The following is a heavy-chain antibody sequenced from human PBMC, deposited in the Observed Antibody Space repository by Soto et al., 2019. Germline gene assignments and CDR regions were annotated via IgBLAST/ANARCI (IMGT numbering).Heavy chain of an antibody. CDR2: ISGSGGST. CDR1: GFTFSSYA. J-gene: IGHJ4*02. CDR3: AKDPMVTTLDY. D-gene: IGHD4-17*01. Sequence: PGXSLRLSCAASGFTFSSYAISWVGQAPGKGLEWVSAISGSGGSTYYADSVKGRFTISRDNSKNTLYLQMKSLRAEDTAVYYCAKDPMVTTLDYWGQGTLVTVSS. V-gene: IGHV3-23*01.